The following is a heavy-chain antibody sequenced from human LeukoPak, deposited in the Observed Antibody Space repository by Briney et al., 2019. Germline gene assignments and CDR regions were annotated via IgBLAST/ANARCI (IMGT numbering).Heavy chain of an antibody. CDR1: GFTFDDYT. D-gene: IGHD3-22*01. V-gene: IGHV3-43*01. CDR3: AKDGGGYYDSSGYDY. J-gene: IGHJ4*02. Sequence: GGSLRLSCAASGFTFDDYTMHWVRQAPGKGLEWVSLISWDGGSTYYADSVKGRFTISGDNSKNSLYLQMNSLRTEDTALYYCAKDGGGYYDSSGYDYWGQGTLVTVSS. CDR2: ISWDGGST.